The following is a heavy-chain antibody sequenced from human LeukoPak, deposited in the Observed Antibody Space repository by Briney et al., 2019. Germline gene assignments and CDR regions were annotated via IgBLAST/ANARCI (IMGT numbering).Heavy chain of an antibody. D-gene: IGHD3-16*01. CDR1: GGSINSYY. V-gene: IGHV4-4*07. CDR3: ARDSTMLTYFDR. Sequence: SETLSLACTVSGGSINSYYWSWIRQPAGKGLEWIGRTYATGGPNYNPSLKSRVTVSVDTSRNQFSLKLSSVTAADTAVYYCARDSTMLTYFDRWGQGTLVTVSS. CDR2: TYATGGP. J-gene: IGHJ4*02.